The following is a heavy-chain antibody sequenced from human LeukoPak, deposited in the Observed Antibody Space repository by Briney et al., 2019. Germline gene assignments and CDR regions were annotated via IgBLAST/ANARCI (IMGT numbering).Heavy chain of an antibody. J-gene: IGHJ4*02. CDR2: ISYDGSNK. CDR1: GFTFSSYG. V-gene: IGHV3-30*03. CDR3: ARNGVRGGDGYYFDY. D-gene: IGHD2-8*01. Sequence: GGSLRLSCAASGFTFSSYGMHWVRQAPGKGLEWVAVISYDGSNKYYADSVKGRFTISRDNSKNTLYLQMNSLRAEDTAVYYCARNGVRGGDGYYFDYWGQGTLVTVSS.